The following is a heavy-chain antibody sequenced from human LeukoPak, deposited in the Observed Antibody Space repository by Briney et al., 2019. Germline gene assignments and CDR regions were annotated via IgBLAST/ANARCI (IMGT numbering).Heavy chain of an antibody. J-gene: IGHJ3*02. V-gene: IGHV3-13*05. CDR2: ISTAGDP. CDR3: AGQARPGSAEGAFDI. CDR1: GFTFSSYD. Sequence: PGGSLRLSCAASGFTFSSYDMHWVRQDKGKGLEWVSAISTAGDPYYQGSVKGRFTISRENAKNSFYLQMNSLRAGDTAVYYCAGQARPGSAEGAFDIWGQGTMVTVSS. D-gene: IGHD2-2*01.